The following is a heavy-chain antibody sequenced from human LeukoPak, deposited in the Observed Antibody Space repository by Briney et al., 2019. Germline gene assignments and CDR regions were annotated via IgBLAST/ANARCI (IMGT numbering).Heavy chain of an antibody. D-gene: IGHD3-3*01. CDR3: ARESITIFGVVIG. Sequence: GGSLRLSCAASGFTFGSYWMNWVRQAPGKGLEWVANINQDGSEKYYVDSVKGRFTISRDNAKNSLYLQMNSLRAEDTAVYYCARESITIFGVVIGWGQGTLVTVST. CDR1: GFTFGSYW. CDR2: INQDGSEK. V-gene: IGHV3-7*01. J-gene: IGHJ4*02.